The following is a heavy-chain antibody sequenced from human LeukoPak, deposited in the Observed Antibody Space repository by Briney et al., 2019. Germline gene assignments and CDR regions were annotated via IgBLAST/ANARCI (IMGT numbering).Heavy chain of an antibody. J-gene: IGHJ4*02. CDR2: ISAYNGIT. Sequence: ASVKVSCKASGYTFTNYGITWVRQAPGQGLEWMGWISAYNGITNYAQKLQGRVTLTTDTSTSTAYMELRSLRSDDTAVYHCARYPYGGNDDYWGQGTLVTVSS. D-gene: IGHD4-23*01. CDR3: ARYPYGGNDDY. CDR1: GYTFTNYG. V-gene: IGHV1-18*01.